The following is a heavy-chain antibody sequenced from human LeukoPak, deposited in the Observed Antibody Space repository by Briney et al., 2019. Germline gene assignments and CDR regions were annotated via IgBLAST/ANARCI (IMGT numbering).Heavy chain of an antibody. Sequence: PGGSLRLSCAASGFTFSSYAMSWVRQAPGKGLEWVSAISGSGGSTYYADSVKGRFTISRDNAKNSLYLQMNSQRAEDTAVYYCARVKWELPRRMGYAFDIWGQGTMVTVSS. D-gene: IGHD1-26*01. V-gene: IGHV3-23*01. J-gene: IGHJ3*02. CDR1: GFTFSSYA. CDR2: ISGSGGST. CDR3: ARVKWELPRRMGYAFDI.